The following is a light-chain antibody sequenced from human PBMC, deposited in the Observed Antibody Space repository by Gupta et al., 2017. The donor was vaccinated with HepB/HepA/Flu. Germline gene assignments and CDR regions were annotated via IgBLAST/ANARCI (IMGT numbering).Light chain of an antibody. CDR1: SSNIGNNY. J-gene: IGLJ3*02. V-gene: IGLV1-51*02. Sequence: QSVFTQPPSVSAAPGPKVTISCSGSSSNIGNNYVSWFQQLPGTAPKLLMYENNKRPSGIPDRFSGSKSGTSATLGITGLQTGDEADYYCGTWDDSLSAGVFGGGTRLTVL. CDR2: ENN. CDR3: GTWDDSLSAGV.